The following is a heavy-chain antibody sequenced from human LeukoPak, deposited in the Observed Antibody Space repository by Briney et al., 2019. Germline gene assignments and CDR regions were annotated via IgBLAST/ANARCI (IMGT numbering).Heavy chain of an antibody. J-gene: IGHJ4*02. D-gene: IGHD6-6*01. CDR3: ARGGAARPDS. Sequence: GGSLRLSCAASGFTFSYYGTNWVRQFPGKGLEWVSYISSDRRNINYADSVKGRFTISRDNAKNSLYLQMNSLRAEDTAVYYCARGGAARPDSWGQGTLVTVSS. V-gene: IGHV3-48*01. CDR2: ISSDRRNI. CDR1: GFTFSYYG.